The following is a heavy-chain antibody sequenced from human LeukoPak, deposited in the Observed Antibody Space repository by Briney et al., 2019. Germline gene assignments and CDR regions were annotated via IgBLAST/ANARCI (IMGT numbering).Heavy chain of an antibody. V-gene: IGHV3-21*01. J-gene: IGHJ4*02. Sequence: GGSLRLSCAASGFTFSSYTMNWVRQAPGRGLEWVSSISSSSSYIYYADSLKGRFTISRDNAKNSLYLQMNSLRAEDTAVYYCAKDRWGAVASFDYWGQGTLVTVPS. CDR1: GFTFSSYT. CDR2: ISSSSSYI. CDR3: AKDRWGAVASFDY. D-gene: IGHD6-19*01.